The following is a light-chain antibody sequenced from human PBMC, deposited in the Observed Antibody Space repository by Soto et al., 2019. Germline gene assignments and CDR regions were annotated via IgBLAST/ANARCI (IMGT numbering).Light chain of an antibody. J-gene: IGKJ4*01. Sequence: EIVLTQSPGTLSLSPGERATLSCGASQSVSGNYVAWYQQKPGQAPRLLVYDASNRATDIPDRFSGSGSGTDFTLTISRLEPEDFAVYYCQQYLSSAVTFGGGTKVEIK. V-gene: IGKV3-20*01. CDR2: DAS. CDR1: QSVSGNY. CDR3: QQYLSSAVT.